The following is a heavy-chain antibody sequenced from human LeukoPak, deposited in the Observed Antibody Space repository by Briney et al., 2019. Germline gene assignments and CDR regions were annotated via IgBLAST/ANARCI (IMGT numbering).Heavy chain of an antibody. CDR2: IYYSGST. Sequence: SETLSLTCTVSGGSISSSSYYWGWIRQPPGKGLEWIGSIYYSGSTYYNPSLKSRVTISVDTSKNQFSLKLGSVTAADTAVYYCARHRNEYDYGDYQVIDYWGQGTLVTVSS. D-gene: IGHD4-17*01. J-gene: IGHJ4*02. CDR3: ARHRNEYDYGDYQVIDY. V-gene: IGHV4-39*01. CDR1: GGSISSSSYY.